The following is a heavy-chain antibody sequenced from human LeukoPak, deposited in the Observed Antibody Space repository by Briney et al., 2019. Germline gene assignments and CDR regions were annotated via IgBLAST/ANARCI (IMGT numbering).Heavy chain of an antibody. Sequence: ASVKVSCKAPGYTFTGYYMHWVRQAPGQELEWMGWINPNSGGTNYAQKFQGRVTMTRDTSISTAYMELSRLRSDDTAVYYCATYGSGSYYVYYFDYWGQGTLVTVSS. CDR2: INPNSGGT. J-gene: IGHJ4*02. D-gene: IGHD3-10*01. V-gene: IGHV1-2*02. CDR1: GYTFTGYY. CDR3: ATYGSGSYYVYYFDY.